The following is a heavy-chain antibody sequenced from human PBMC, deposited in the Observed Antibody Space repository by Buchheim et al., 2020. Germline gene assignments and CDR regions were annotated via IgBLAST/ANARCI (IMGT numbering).Heavy chain of an antibody. D-gene: IGHD2-21*02. J-gene: IGHJ6*03. CDR1: GGSISSGGYY. CDR3: ARTGRGLTAISYGSVWPPNYYYYYMDV. CDR2: IYYSGST. V-gene: IGHV4-31*03. Sequence: QVQLQESGPGLVKPSQTLSLTCTVSGGSISSGGYYWSWIRQHPGKGLEWIGYIYYSGSTYYNPPLKSRVTISVDTSKNQFSLKLSSVTAADTAVYYCARTGRGLTAISYGSVWPPNYYYYYMDVWGKGTT.